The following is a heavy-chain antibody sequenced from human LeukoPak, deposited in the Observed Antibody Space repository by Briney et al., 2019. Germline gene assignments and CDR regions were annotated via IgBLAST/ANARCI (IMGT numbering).Heavy chain of an antibody. CDR1: GYTFTAYY. D-gene: IGHD3-3*01. CDR2: INPDSGGT. J-gene: IGHJ4*02. CDR3: ARDRGDFWSGYYYYFDY. Sequence: ASMKVSCKASGYTFTAYYIHWVRQAPGQGLEWMGWINPDSGGTKYAQKFQGRVTMTRDTTISTAYMELSRLRSDDTAVYYCARDRGDFWSGYYYYFDYWGQGTLVTISS. V-gene: IGHV1-2*02.